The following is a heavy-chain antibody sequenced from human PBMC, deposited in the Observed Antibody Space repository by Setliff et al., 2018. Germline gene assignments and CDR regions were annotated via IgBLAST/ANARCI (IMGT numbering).Heavy chain of an antibody. CDR3: VRVRRGGYHSIYWSFDL. D-gene: IGHD1-26*01. CDR2: IIPASNGA. J-gene: IGHJ2*01. V-gene: IGHV1-69*04. Sequence: GASVKVSCKASGGTFSYHYISWVRQAPGQGPQWLGRIIPASNGANYAQRFRGRVSLSADISTGTVFMDLSSLESEDTAVYYCVRVRRGGYHSIYWSFDLWGRGTLVTVSS. CDR1: GGTFSYHY.